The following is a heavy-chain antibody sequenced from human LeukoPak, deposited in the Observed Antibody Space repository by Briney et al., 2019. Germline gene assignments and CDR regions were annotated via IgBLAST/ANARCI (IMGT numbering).Heavy chain of an antibody. CDR3: ATAYYDYVWGSYRYDY. Sequence: ASVKVSCKVSGYTLTELSMHWVQQAPGKGLEWMGGFDPEDGETIYAQKFQGRVTMTEDTSTDTAYMELSSLRSEDTAVYYCATAYYDYVWGSYRYDYWGQGTLVTVSS. CDR2: FDPEDGET. CDR1: GYTLTELS. J-gene: IGHJ4*02. V-gene: IGHV1-24*01. D-gene: IGHD3-16*02.